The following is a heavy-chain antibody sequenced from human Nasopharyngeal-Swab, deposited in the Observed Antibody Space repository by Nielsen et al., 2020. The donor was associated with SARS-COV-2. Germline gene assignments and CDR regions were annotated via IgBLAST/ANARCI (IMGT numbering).Heavy chain of an antibody. V-gene: IGHV3-15*01. D-gene: IGHD3-10*01. CDR1: GFTLRNAR. J-gene: IGHJ6*02. Sequence: GESLKISCAASGFTLRNARMSWVRQAPGKGPEWVGRIKIKTDGGTTDYAAPGKGRFTISRDDSKNTLYLQMNSLKTEDTAVYYCTTAEKGGSWYYYYGMDVWGQGTTVTVSS. CDR2: IKIKTDGGTT. CDR3: TTAEKGGSWYYYYGMDV.